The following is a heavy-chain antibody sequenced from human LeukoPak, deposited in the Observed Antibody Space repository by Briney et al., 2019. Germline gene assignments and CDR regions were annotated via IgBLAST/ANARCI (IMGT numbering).Heavy chain of an antibody. Sequence: GGSLRLSCAASGFSFNIYAMSWVRQAPGKGLEWVAGVMGLSGATYYIDSVKGRLTISRDNSKNHLYLQMNSLRAEDTAIYYCAKDFISGDGKWDIDHWGQGTLVTVSS. CDR3: AKDFISGDGKWDIDH. J-gene: IGHJ4*02. CDR2: VMGLSGAT. V-gene: IGHV3-23*01. CDR1: GFSFNIYA. D-gene: IGHD1-26*01.